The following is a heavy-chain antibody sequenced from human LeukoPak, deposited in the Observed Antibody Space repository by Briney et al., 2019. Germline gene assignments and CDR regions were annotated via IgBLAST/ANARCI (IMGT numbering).Heavy chain of an antibody. D-gene: IGHD2-2*01. CDR3: AREREVVPAAKVWFDP. Sequence: ASVKVSCKASGGTFISYAISWVGQAPGQGLEWMGGIIPIFGTANYAQKFQGRVTITADESTSTAYMELSSLRSEDTAVYYCAREREVVPAAKVWFDPWGQGTLVTVSS. CDR1: GGTFISYA. V-gene: IGHV1-69*13. CDR2: IIPIFGTA. J-gene: IGHJ5*02.